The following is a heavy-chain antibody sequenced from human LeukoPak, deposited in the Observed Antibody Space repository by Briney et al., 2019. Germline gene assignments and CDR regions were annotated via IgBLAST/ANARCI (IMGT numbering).Heavy chain of an antibody. CDR2: IKSKIDGGTT. CDR3: TTDNPYYDILTGNFWDYLDN. J-gene: IGHJ4*02. Sequence: PGGSLRLSCAASGFTFSNAWMSWVRQAPGKGLEWVGRIKSKIDGGTTDYAAPVEGRFTISRDDSKNTLYLQMNRLKTEDTAVYYCTTDNPYYDILTGNFWDYLDNWGQGILVTVSS. V-gene: IGHV3-15*01. CDR1: GFTFSNAW. D-gene: IGHD3-9*01.